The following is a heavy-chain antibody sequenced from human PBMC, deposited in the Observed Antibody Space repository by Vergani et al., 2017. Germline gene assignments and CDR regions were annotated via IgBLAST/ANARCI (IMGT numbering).Heavy chain of an antibody. CDR3: ARDWGNWNDGPYYYYGMDV. J-gene: IGHJ6*02. V-gene: IGHV3-53*04. Sequence: EVQLVESGGGLVQPGGSLRLSCAASGFTVSSNYMSWVRQAPGKGVEWVSVIYSGGSTYYADSVKGRFTISRHNSKSTLYLQMSSLRAEDTAVYYCARDWGNWNDGPYYYYGMDVWGQGTTVTVSS. CDR1: GFTVSSNY. D-gene: IGHD1-20*01. CDR2: IYSGGST.